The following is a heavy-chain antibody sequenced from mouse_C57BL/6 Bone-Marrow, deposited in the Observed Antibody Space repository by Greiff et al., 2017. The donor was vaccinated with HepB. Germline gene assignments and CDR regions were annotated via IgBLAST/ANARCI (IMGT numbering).Heavy chain of an antibody. Sequence: QVQLQQPGAELVRPGSSVKLSCKASGYTFTSYWMHWVKQRPIQGLEWISNIDPSDSETHYNQKFKDKATLTVDKSSSTAYMQLSRLTSEDSAVYYCARWGYSKGAWFAYWGQGTLVTVSA. D-gene: IGHD2-5*01. J-gene: IGHJ3*01. CDR1: GYTFTSYW. V-gene: IGHV1-52*01. CDR3: ARWGYSKGAWFAY. CDR2: IDPSDSET.